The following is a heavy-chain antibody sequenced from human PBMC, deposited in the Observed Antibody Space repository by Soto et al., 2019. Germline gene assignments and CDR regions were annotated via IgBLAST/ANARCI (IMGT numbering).Heavy chain of an antibody. CDR1: GASSSSDEYY. CDR2: IYYSGST. J-gene: IGHJ4*02. Sequence: PSETLSLTCTVSGASSSSDEYYWTWVRQPPGKGLEWIGSIYYSGSTYYTPSLKSRVTISLDTSKNQFSLNLSSVTAADKAVFYCARGPRRNNYFDYWGQGTLVTV. CDR3: ARGPRRNNYFDY. V-gene: IGHV4-30-4*01.